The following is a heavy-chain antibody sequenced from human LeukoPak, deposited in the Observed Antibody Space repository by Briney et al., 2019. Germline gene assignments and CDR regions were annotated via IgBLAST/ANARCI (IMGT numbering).Heavy chain of an antibody. CDR1: GFTFDDYA. CDR2: ISWNSGSI. J-gene: IGHJ4*02. Sequence: GGSLRLSCAASGFTFDDYAMHWVRQAPGKGLEWVSGISWNSGSIGYADSEKGRFTISRDNAKNSLYLQMNSLRAEDMALYYCAKAMDDILTYPDYWGQGTLVTVSS. D-gene: IGHD3-9*01. CDR3: AKAMDDILTYPDY. V-gene: IGHV3-9*03.